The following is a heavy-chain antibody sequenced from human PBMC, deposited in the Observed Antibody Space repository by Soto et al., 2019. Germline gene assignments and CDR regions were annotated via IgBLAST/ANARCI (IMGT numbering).Heavy chain of an antibody. CDR3: ARDYPGGKNFDY. D-gene: IGHD2-15*01. V-gene: IGHV1-46*01. CDR2: VNPRGGRT. J-gene: IGHJ4*02. CDR1: GFTLRDFY. Sequence: QVQLLQSGAAVKRPGATVKISCKASGFTLRDFYMHWVRQAPGQGLEWVGMVNPRGGRTSYAQKFKGRVTMTSDTSTATVYMELSSLTSDDTALYYCARDYPGGKNFDYWGQGTFLSVTS.